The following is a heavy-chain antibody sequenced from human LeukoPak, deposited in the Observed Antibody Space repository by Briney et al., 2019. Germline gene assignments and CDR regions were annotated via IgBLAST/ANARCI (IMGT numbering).Heavy chain of an antibody. V-gene: IGHV1-69*05. J-gene: IGHJ4*02. D-gene: IGHD3-10*01. Sequence: SVKVSCKTSGGTFRDYGLSWVRQAPGQGVEWMGGIIPVLGTTNLAQKFQGRVTMTRDTSTSTVYMELSSLRSEDTAVYYCARADLVRGVYYWGQGTLVTVSS. CDR3: ARADLVRGVYY. CDR1: GGTFRDYG. CDR2: IIPVLGTT.